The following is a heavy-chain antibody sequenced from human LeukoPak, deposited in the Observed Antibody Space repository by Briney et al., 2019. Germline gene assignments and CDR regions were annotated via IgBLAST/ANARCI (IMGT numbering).Heavy chain of an antibody. CDR3: ARRLTQYDCFDP. D-gene: IGHD2-21*02. V-gene: IGHV6-1*01. Sequence: SQTLSLTCAISGDSVSSKSVAWNWIRQSPSRGLEWLGRTYYRSKWYNDYAVSVKGRITISPDTSKNQFSLQLNSVTPEDTAVYYCARRLTQYDCFDPWGQGILVTVSS. J-gene: IGHJ5*02. CDR1: GDSVSSKSVA. CDR2: TYYRSKWYN.